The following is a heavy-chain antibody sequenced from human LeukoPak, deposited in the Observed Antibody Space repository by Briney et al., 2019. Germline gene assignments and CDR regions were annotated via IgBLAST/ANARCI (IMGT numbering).Heavy chain of an antibody. CDR1: GFTFSSYS. CDR3: ARDHGKSGIAAAAFDY. V-gene: IGHV3-7*01. J-gene: IGHJ4*02. CDR2: IKQDGSEK. D-gene: IGHD6-13*01. Sequence: GGSLRLSCAASGFTFSSYSMNWVRQAPGKGLEWVANIKQDGSEKYYVDSVKGRFTISRDNAKNSLYLQMNSLRAEDTAVYYCARDHGKSGIAAAAFDYWGQGTLVTVSS.